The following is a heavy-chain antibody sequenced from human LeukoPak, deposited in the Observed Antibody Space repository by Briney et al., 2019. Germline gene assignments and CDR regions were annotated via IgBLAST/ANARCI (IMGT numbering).Heavy chain of an antibody. D-gene: IGHD5-12*01. Sequence: GGSLRLSCTASGFTFSNYAMSWVRQAPGKGLEWVSSLSNDAVKTYYADSVKGRFTISRDNSKNTLYLEVNSLRAEDTAVYYCARESGYPGYYYGMDVWGQGTTVTVSS. CDR1: GFTFSNYA. V-gene: IGHV3-23*01. CDR3: ARESGYPGYYYGMDV. J-gene: IGHJ6*02. CDR2: LSNDAVKT.